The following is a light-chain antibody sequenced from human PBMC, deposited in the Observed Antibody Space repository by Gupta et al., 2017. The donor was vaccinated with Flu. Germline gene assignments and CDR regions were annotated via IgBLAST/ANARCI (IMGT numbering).Light chain of an antibody. Sequence: IQITTSPSSLSASVGDRVTIPCRESQTISNYLNWYQQKPGRAPKLLIYAASSLQSGVLLRFSGSGSGTDFTLTINSLQPEDFATYYCQQSYRMPPTFGQGTKVEIK. J-gene: IGKJ1*01. V-gene: IGKV1-39*01. CDR2: AAS. CDR1: QTISNY. CDR3: QQSYRMPPT.